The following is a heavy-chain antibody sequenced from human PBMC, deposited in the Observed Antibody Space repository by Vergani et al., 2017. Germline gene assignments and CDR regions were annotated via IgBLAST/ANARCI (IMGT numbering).Heavy chain of an antibody. Sequence: VKRVESGGGLVKPGGSLRLSCAASGFTFIMHAMSWVRQPPGKGLEWIGEINNDGHTNSNPSLESRVTVSRDTAKNQFSLNLMSVTAADTAMYYCAVRPRVNLVGGEIVTKRTFDYWSQGSLVTVSS. CDR2: INNDGHT. V-gene: IGHV4-34*08. J-gene: IGHJ4*02. D-gene: IGHD3-10*01. CDR1: GFTFIMHA. CDR3: AVRPRVNLVGGEIVTKRTFDY.